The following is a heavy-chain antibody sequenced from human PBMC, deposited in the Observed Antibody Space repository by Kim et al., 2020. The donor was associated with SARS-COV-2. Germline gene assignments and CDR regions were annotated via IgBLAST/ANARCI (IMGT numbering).Heavy chain of an antibody. J-gene: IGHJ4*02. CDR3: ARWFGELLYLDY. CDR1: GGSISSGGYY. CDR2: IYYSGST. V-gene: IGHV4-31*03. Sequence: SETLSLTCTVSGGSISSGGYYWSWIRQHPGKGLEWIGYIYYSGSTYYNPSLKSRVTISVDTSKNQISLKLSSVTAADTAVYYCARWFGELLYLDYWGQGTLVTVSS. D-gene: IGHD3-10*01.